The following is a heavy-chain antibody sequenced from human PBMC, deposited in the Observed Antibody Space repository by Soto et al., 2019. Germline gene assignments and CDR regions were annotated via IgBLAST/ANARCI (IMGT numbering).Heavy chain of an antibody. CDR3: AREMTIFGVAPGGGVDV. J-gene: IGHJ6*02. D-gene: IGHD3-3*01. CDR2: IYQSGRT. CDR1: GGSISTFDYS. Sequence: QLHLQESGSGLVRPSQTLSLTCGVSGGSISTFDYSWSWIRQAPGRGLEWIGSIYQSGRTYFIPSLKSRATMSLDQSKNQFSLKITSAVAADTARYYYAREMTIFGVAPGGGVDVWGQGTTVTVSS. V-gene: IGHV4-30-2*01.